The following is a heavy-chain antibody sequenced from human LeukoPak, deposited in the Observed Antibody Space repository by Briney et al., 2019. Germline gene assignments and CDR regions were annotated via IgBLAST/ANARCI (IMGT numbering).Heavy chain of an antibody. Sequence: SETLSLTCTVSGGSISSGSYYWSWIRQPAGKGLEWIGRIYTSGSTNYNPSLKSRVTISVDTSKNQFSLKLSSVTAADTAVYYCARDRSSGYYYDWFDPWGQGTLVTVSS. CDR2: IYTSGST. D-gene: IGHD3-22*01. J-gene: IGHJ5*02. CDR1: GGSISSGSYY. V-gene: IGHV4-61*02. CDR3: ARDRSSGYYYDWFDP.